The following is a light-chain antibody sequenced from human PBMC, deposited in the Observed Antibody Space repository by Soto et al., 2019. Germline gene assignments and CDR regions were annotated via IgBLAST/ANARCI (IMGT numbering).Light chain of an antibody. CDR2: GAS. CDR3: QQYGSSPWT. J-gene: IGKJ1*01. Sequence: IVLTQSPDTLSLSPGERATLSCRASQSVSSNYLAWYHQKPGQSPRPLIYGASSRAPGIPDRFSGSGSGTDFTLTISRLEPEDFAVYYCQQYGSSPWTFGQGTKVDIK. CDR1: QSVSSNY. V-gene: IGKV3-20*01.